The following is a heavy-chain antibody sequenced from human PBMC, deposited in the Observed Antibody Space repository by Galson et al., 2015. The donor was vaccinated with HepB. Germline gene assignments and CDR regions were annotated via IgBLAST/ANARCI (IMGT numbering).Heavy chain of an antibody. CDR3: VRDTGGYSSSWIFDY. CDR2: ISYDGSNK. CDR1: GFTFSSYS. Sequence: LRLSCAASGFTFSSYSMNWVRQAPGKGLEWVAVISYDGSNKYYADSVKGRFTISRDNSKNTLYLQMNSLRAEDTAVYYCVRDTGGYSSSWIFDYWGRGTLVTVSS. J-gene: IGHJ4*02. V-gene: IGHV3-30*03. D-gene: IGHD6-13*01.